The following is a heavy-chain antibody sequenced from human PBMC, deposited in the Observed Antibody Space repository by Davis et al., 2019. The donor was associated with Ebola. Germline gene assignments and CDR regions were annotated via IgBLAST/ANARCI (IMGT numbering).Heavy chain of an antibody. D-gene: IGHD5-24*01. CDR3: ARAKEGYQLLSEALDV. J-gene: IGHJ3*01. V-gene: IGHV3-30*03. CDR1: GFIFDNYG. CDR2: ISYDATDK. Sequence: GESLKISCAASGFIFDNYGMHWVRQAPGKGLEWVAVISYDATDKFYADSVKGRFSISRDNSKNTLDLQMSGLQSEDTAVYYCARAKEGYQLLSEALDVWGQGTTVTVSS.